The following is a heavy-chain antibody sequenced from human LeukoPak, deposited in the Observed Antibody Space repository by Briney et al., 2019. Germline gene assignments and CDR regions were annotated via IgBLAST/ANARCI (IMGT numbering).Heavy chain of an antibody. CDR1: GFIVSSKY. Sequence: GGSLRLSCAASGFIVSSKYMSWVRQAPGKGLEWVSVIYSTNTTYYADSVKGRFTLSRDNSKNTLYLQMNSLRAEDTAVYYCARGVYYYDSSGYYYAEYFQHWGQGTLVTVSS. CDR3: ARGVYYYDSSGYYYAEYFQH. CDR2: IYSTNTT. D-gene: IGHD3-22*01. V-gene: IGHV3-53*01. J-gene: IGHJ1*01.